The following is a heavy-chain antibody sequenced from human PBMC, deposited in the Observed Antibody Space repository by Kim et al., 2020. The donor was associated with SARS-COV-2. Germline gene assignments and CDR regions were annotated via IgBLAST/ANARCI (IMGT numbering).Heavy chain of an antibody. D-gene: IGHD3-22*01. J-gene: IGHJ1*01. CDR2: MNPNSGNT. CDR3: ARAASSGYYEYLQH. Sequence: ASVKVSCKASGYTFTSYDINWVRQATGQGLEWMGWMNPNSGNTGYAQKFQGRVTMTRNTSISTAYMELSSLRSEDTAVYYCARAASSGYYEYLQHWGQGTLVTVSS. CDR1: GYTFTSYD. V-gene: IGHV1-8*01.